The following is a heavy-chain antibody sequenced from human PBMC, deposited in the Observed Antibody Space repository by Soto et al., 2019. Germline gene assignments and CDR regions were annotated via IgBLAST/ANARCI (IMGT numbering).Heavy chain of an antibody. CDR2: ISGSGGST. CDR1: GFTFSSYA. V-gene: IGHV3-23*01. CDR3: AKDAQWLVRDENEYFQH. D-gene: IGHD6-19*01. Sequence: EVQLLESGGGLVQPGGSLRLSCAASGFTFSSYAMSWVRQAPGKGLEWVSAISGSGGSTYYADSVKGRFTISRDNSKNTLYLQMNSLRAEDTAVYYCAKDAQWLVRDENEYFQHWGQGTLVTVSS. J-gene: IGHJ1*01.